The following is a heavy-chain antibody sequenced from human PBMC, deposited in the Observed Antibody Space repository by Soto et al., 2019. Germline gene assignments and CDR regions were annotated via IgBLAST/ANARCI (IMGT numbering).Heavy chain of an antibody. D-gene: IGHD2-15*01. V-gene: IGHV1-18*01. Sequence: QVQLVQSGSEVKKPGSSVQVSCKASGYTFTSYGISWVRQAPGPGLEWMGWISAYNGNTNYAQKLQGRVTMTTDTSTSTAYMEPRSLRSDDTAVYYGAAGGLHAPRGAFDLWGHGTTILVS. CDR3: AAGGLHAPRGAFDL. CDR1: GYTFTSYG. J-gene: IGHJ3*01. CDR2: ISAYNGNT.